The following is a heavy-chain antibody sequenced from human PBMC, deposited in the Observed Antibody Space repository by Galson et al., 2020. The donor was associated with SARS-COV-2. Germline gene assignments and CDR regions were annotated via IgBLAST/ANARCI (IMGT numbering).Heavy chain of an antibody. Sequence: TSETLSLTCTITRGPINTYYWSWIRQPPGKGLEWIGRIYYSGSTNYNPSLKSRVTISLDTHNNQFSLKLNSVTAADTAVYYCAKLAEGRRSSEDYGGQGTLVTVSS. D-gene: IGHD1-26*01. CDR1: RGPINTYY. J-gene: IGHJ4*02. CDR3: AKLAEGRRSSEDY. CDR2: IYYSGST. V-gene: IGHV4-59*08.